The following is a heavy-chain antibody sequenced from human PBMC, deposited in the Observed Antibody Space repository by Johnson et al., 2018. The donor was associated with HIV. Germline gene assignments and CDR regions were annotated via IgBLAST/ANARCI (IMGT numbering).Heavy chain of an antibody. V-gene: IGHV3-66*02. Sequence: MLLVESGGGVVQPGGSLRLSCAASGFTVSSNYMSWVRQAPGKGLEWVSVIYSGGSTYYADSVKGRFTISRDNSKNTLYLQMNSLRAEDTAVYYCARDQIAAAGAFDIWGQGTMVTVSS. CDR2: IYSGGST. J-gene: IGHJ3*02. CDR3: ARDQIAAAGAFDI. CDR1: GFTVSSNY. D-gene: IGHD6-13*01.